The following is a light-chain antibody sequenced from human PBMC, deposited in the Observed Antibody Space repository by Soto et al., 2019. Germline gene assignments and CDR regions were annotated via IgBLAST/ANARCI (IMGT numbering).Light chain of an antibody. CDR1: SSDVWSFNF. Sequence: QSDLTQPASVSGSPGQSITISCTRPSSDVWSFNFVSWYQQHPDKAPQVLIYEVTKRPPGVSNRFSGSKSGNTASLTISGLQADDEADYYCCSDAGSSSYVFGTGTKVTVL. CDR3: CSDAGSSSYV. CDR2: EVT. J-gene: IGLJ1*01. V-gene: IGLV2-23*02.